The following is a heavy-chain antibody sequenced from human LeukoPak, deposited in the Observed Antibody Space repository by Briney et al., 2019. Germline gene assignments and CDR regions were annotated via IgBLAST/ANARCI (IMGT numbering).Heavy chain of an antibody. V-gene: IGHV1-18*01. CDR1: GYTFTSYD. D-gene: IGHD2-2*01. J-gene: IGHJ6*02. CDR3: ATDPGEIVPAAKGPRGDYCYGMDV. Sequence: ASVKVSCKASGYTFTSYDINWVRQATGQGLEWMGWISAYNGNTNYAQKLQGRVTMTTDTSTSTAYMELNSLRSDDTAVYYCATDPGEIVPAAKGPRGDYCYGMDVWGQGTTVTVSS. CDR2: ISAYNGNT.